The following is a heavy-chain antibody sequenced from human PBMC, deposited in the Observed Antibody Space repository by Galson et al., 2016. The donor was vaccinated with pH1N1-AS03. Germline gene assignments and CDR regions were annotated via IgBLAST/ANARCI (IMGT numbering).Heavy chain of an antibody. CDR2: IYHSGST. CDR3: AAGRTNAFDF. Sequence: SETLSLTCAVSGYSISSGYYWGWIRQPPGKGLEWIATIYHSGSTNYNPSLKSRVTMSVDKSKNQFSLKLNSVTAADTAVYYCAAGRTNAFDFWGQGTKVTVSS. D-gene: IGHD1-14*01. V-gene: IGHV4-38-2*01. J-gene: IGHJ3*01. CDR1: GYSISSGYY.